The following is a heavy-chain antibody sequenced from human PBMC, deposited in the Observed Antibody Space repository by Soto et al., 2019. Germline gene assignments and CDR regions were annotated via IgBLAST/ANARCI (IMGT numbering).Heavy chain of an antibody. CDR1: GLTLSLYG. CDR3: AKGRDSTLLRWQYFDN. V-gene: IGHV3-30*18. D-gene: IGHD2-15*01. CDR2: ISYEGRNK. J-gene: IGHJ4*02. Sequence: GGSLRLSCAVSGLTLSLYGMHWVRQAPGKGLEWVAFISYEGRNKYYADSVKGRFTISRDNSKNTLSLQLDSLRPEDTAGYYCAKGRDSTLLRWQYFDNWGQGTQFTVSS.